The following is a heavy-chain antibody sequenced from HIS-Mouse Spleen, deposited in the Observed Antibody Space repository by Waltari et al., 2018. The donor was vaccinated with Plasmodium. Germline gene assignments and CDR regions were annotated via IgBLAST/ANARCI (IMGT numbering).Heavy chain of an antibody. Sequence: QVQLQQWGAGLLTPSATLSLTCAVYGGSFSGYYWTRMRQPPGKGLEWIGEINHSGSTNYNPSLKSRVTISVDTSKNQFSLKLSSVTAADTAVYYCARGRRIVVVTAPRGFFDYWGQGTLVTVSS. CDR2: INHSGST. V-gene: IGHV4-34*01. CDR1: GGSFSGYY. D-gene: IGHD2-21*02. CDR3: ARGRRIVVVTAPRGFFDY. J-gene: IGHJ4*02.